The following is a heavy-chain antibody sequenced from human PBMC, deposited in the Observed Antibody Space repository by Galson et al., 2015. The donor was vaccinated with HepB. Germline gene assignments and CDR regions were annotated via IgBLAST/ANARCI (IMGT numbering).Heavy chain of an antibody. CDR3: ARGGYCSSTSCYSSFCYMDV. Sequence: SLRLSCAASGFTFSSYWMHWVRQVPGKGLVWVSRINSDGGSTSYADSVKGRFTISRDNAKNTLYLQMNSLRAEDTAVYYCARGGYCSSTSCYSSFCYMDVWGKGTTVTVSS. V-gene: IGHV3-74*01. J-gene: IGHJ6*03. CDR2: INSDGGST. D-gene: IGHD2-2*01. CDR1: GFTFSSYW.